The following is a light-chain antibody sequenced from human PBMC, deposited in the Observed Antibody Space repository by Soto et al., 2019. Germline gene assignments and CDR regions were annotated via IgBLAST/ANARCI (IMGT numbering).Light chain of an antibody. J-gene: IGKJ5*01. CDR3: PQSDILIT. CDR2: DAS. V-gene: IGKV1-33*01. Sequence: DIQMTQSPSSLSASVGDRVTITCQASQDIRNFLNWYQQKPGQAPKLLIYDASKLETGVPSRFSGSGSGTDFTFSISSLQPEDIGTYDCPQSDILITFGQGTRLDIK. CDR1: QDIRNF.